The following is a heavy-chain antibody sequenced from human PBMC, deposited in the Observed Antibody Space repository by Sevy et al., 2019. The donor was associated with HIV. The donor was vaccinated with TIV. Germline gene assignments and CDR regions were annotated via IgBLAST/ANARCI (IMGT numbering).Heavy chain of an antibody. V-gene: IGHV3-23*01. J-gene: IGHJ4*02. CDR1: GFKFNSHA. Sequence: AGSLRLSCVDSGFKFNSHAMSWVRQAPGKELEWVSSISGHGGSTYYADSVKGRFTISRDNSKNTVDLEMNSLRAEDTAVYYCAKDSGSIPVIVVALRYWGQGTLVTVSS. D-gene: IGHD3-22*01. CDR2: ISGHGGST. CDR3: AKDSGSIPVIVVALRY.